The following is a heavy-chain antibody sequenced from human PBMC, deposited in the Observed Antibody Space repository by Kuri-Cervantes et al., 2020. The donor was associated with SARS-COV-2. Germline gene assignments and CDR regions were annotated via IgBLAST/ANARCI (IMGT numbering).Heavy chain of an antibody. D-gene: IGHD4-11*01. CDR3: ARKDVLSGNYGFDY. CDR2: ISAYNGNT. Sequence: ASVKVSCKASGGTFSSYAISWVRQAPGQGLEWMGWISAYNGNTNYAQELQGRVTMTTDTSTSTAYMELRSLRSEDTAVYYCARKDVLSGNYGFDYWGQGTLVTVSS. CDR1: GGTFSSYA. V-gene: IGHV1-18*01. J-gene: IGHJ4*02.